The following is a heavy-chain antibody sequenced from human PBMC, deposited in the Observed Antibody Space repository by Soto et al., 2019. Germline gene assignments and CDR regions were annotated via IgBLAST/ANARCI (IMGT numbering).Heavy chain of an antibody. CDR2: IIPIFGTA. CDR3: ARDRGPSSGYYPYWFDP. V-gene: IGHV1-69*13. Sequence: SVKVSCKASGGSLSNYGISWVRQAPGQGLEWMGGIIPIFGTANYAQKFQGRVTITADESTSTAYMELSSLRSEDTAVYYCARDRGPSSGYYPYWFDPWGQGTLVTVSS. D-gene: IGHD3-22*01. CDR1: GGSLSNYG. J-gene: IGHJ5*02.